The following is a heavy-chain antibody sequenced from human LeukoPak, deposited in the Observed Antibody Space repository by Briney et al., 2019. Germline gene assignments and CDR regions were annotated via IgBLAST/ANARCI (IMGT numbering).Heavy chain of an antibody. J-gene: IGHJ5*02. Sequence: GGSLRLSCAASGFTFSSYAMSWVRQAPGKGLEWVSAISGSGGSTYYADSVKGRFTISRDNSKNTLYLQMNSLRAEDTAVYYCAKDQRGSSSQRGDWFDPWGQGTLATVSS. CDR3: AKDQRGSSSQRGDWFDP. D-gene: IGHD6-13*01. CDR2: ISGSGGST. V-gene: IGHV3-23*01. CDR1: GFTFSSYA.